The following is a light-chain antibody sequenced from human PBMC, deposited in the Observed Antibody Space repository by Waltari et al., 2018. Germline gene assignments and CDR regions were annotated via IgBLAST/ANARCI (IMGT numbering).Light chain of an antibody. CDR3: QAWDSSVV. J-gene: IGLJ2*01. CDR1: KLGDKY. CDR2: QDS. Sequence: VLTQPPSVSVSPGQTASITCSGDKLGDKYACWYQQKPGQSPVLVIYQDSKRPSGIPERFSGSNSGNTATLTISGTQARDEADYYCQAWDSSVVFGGGTKLTVL. V-gene: IGLV3-1*01.